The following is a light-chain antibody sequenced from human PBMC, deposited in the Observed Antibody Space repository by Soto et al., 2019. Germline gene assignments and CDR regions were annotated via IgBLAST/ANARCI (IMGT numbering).Light chain of an antibody. J-gene: IGKJ5*01. Sequence: EIVLTQSPATLSLSPGERATLSCRASQSVSNHLAWYQQKPGQAPRLLIYDTSNRATGIPARFSGSGSETDFTLTISSLEPDDFAVYYCQQRSNWPLITFGQGTRLEIK. CDR1: QSVSNH. CDR2: DTS. V-gene: IGKV3-11*01. CDR3: QQRSNWPLIT.